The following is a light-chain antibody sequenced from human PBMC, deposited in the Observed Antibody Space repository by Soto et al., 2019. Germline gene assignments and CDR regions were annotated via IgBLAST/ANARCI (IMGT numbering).Light chain of an antibody. CDR3: SSYTGSTTWV. V-gene: IGLV2-14*01. CDR1: RSDVGAYNY. Sequence: QSVLTQPASVSGSPGQSITISCTGTRSDVGAYNYVSWYQQHSGKAPKLMIYDVSNRPSGVSNRFSGSKSGNTASLTISGLQLEDEADYYCSSYTGSTTWVFGGGTKLTV. CDR2: DVS. J-gene: IGLJ3*02.